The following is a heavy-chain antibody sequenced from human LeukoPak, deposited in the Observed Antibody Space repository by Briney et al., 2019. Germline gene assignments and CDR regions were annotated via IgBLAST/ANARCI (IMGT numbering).Heavy chain of an antibody. V-gene: IGHV4-31*03. CDR2: IYYSGST. CDR3: ARDVVPRYFDY. J-gene: IGHJ4*02. D-gene: IGHD2-21*01. Sequence: SQTLSLTCTVSGGSISSGSYYWSWIRQHPGKGLEWIGYIYYSGSTYYNPSLKSRVTISVDTSKNQFSLKLSSVTAADTAVYYCARDVVPRYFDYWGQGTLVTVSS. CDR1: GGSISSGSYY.